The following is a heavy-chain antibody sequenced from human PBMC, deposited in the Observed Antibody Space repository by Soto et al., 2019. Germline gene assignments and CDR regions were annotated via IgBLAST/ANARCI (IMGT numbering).Heavy chain of an antibody. CDR3: ARDLTPVVSGGMDV. V-gene: IGHV3-30-3*01. J-gene: IGHJ6*02. D-gene: IGHD3-10*01. CDR1: GFTFSSYA. Sequence: QVQLVESGGGVVQPGRSLRLSCAASGFTFSSYAMHWVRQAPGKGLEWVAVISYDGSNKYYADSVKGRFTISRDNSKNTLYLQMNSLRAEDTGLTAVYYCARDLTPVVSGGMDVWGQGTTVTVSS. CDR2: ISYDGSNK.